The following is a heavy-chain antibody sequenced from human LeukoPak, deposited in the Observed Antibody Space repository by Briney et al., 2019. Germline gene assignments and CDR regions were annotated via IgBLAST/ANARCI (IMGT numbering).Heavy chain of an antibody. D-gene: IGHD3-3*01. CDR3: ARLADFPTPQYDY. J-gene: IGHJ4*02. Sequence: GESLKTSCKGSGYTFTSYWIGWVRQMPGKGLEWMGIIYPGDSDTRYSPSFQGQVTISADKSISTAYLQWSSLKASDTAMFYCARLADFPTPQYDYWGQGTLVTVSS. V-gene: IGHV5-51*01. CDR2: IYPGDSDT. CDR1: GYTFTSYW.